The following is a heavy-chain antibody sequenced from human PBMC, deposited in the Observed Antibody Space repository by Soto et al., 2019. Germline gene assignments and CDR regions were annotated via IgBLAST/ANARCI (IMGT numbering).Heavy chain of an antibody. CDR1: GFTFSSYG. CDR3: AKEGSDYDILTGSGYYGMDV. J-gene: IGHJ6*02. Sequence: QVQLVESGGGVVQPGRSLRLSCAASGFTFSSYGMHWVRQAPGKGLEWVAVISYDGSNKYYADSVKGRFTISRDNSTNTXYXKMTSLRAEDPAVYYCAKEGSDYDILTGSGYYGMDVWGQGTTVTVSS. D-gene: IGHD3-9*01. V-gene: IGHV3-30*18. CDR2: ISYDGSNK.